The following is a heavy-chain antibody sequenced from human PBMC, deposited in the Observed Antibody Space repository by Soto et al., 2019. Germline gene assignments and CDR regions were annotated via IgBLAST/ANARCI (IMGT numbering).Heavy chain of an antibody. CDR1: GGSSSSYY. Sequence: SETLCLTCSVSGGSSSSYYWSWIRQLPGKGLEWNGFIYYSLSTNYNPSLYSRVTISVVTSKNQFSLKLSSVTAADTSVYYCARDSITYRPSLGRGADTIYYYYYGMDVWGQGTTVT. V-gene: IGHV4-59*12. D-gene: IGHD3-16*01. CDR2: IYYSLST. CDR3: ARDSITYRPSLGRGADTIYYYYYGMDV. J-gene: IGHJ6*02.